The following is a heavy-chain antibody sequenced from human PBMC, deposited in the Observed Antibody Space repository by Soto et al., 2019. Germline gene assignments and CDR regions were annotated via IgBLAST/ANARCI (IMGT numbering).Heavy chain of an antibody. D-gene: IGHD1-1*01. CDR3: AKAARTTTLYNFDF. CDR1: GFTFSSFG. Sequence: EVKLLESGGGLVQPGGSLRLSCAASGFTFSSFGMNWVRQAPGKGLEWVSVISDSGDTTFHADSVKGRFTISRDNSKNILYLQMDSLRAEDTAVYYCAKAARTTTLYNFDFWGQGTLVTVSS. V-gene: IGHV3-23*01. J-gene: IGHJ4*02. CDR2: ISDSGDTT.